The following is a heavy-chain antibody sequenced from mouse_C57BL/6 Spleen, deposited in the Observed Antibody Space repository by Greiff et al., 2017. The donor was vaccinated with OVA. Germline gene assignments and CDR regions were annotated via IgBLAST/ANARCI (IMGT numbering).Heavy chain of an antibody. CDR1: GYSITSGYD. V-gene: IGHV3-1*01. J-gene: IGHJ4*01. CDR3: ARGDRYYAMDY. CDR2: ISYSGST. D-gene: IGHD2-14*01. Sequence: VQLQQSGPGMVKPSQSLSLTCTVTGYSITSGYDWHWIRHFPGNKLEWMGYISYSGSTNYNPSLKSRISITHDTSKNHFFLKLNSVTTEDTATYYCARGDRYYAMDYWGQGTSVTVSS.